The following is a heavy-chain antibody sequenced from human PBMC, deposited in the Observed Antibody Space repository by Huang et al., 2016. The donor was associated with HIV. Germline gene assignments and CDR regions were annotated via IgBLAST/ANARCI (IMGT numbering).Heavy chain of an antibody. J-gene: IGHJ6*02. CDR3: ARQWTILEWLLGLDV. CDR2: VNDSGAN. Sequence: QMQLQQRGAGLLKPSETLSLTCVVSGGSFTGKYLTWIRQAQGKGLEWIGEVNDSGANKYNPSLKGRVTISLDKSNRELSLNLRSVTAADTAVYYCARQWTILEWLLGLDVWGQGTTVIVSS. V-gene: IGHV4-34*02. CDR1: GGSFTGKY. D-gene: IGHD3-3*01.